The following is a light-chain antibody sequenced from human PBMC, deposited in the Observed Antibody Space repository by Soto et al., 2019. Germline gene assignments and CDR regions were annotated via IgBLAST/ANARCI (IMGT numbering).Light chain of an antibody. V-gene: IGKV3-20*01. J-gene: IGKJ1*01. Sequence: EIVLSQSPDTLSLSPGERATLSCRASQRVTNSYLAWYQQKPGQAPRLLIFGASSRATGIPDRFSGSGSGTDFTLTISSLEPEDFALYFCHQYGTSPRTFGPGTKVAIK. CDR3: HQYGTSPRT. CDR2: GAS. CDR1: QRVTNSY.